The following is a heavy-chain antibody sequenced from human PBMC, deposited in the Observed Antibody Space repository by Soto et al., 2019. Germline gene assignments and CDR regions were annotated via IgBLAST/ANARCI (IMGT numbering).Heavy chain of an antibody. CDR1: GFTFSSYA. CDR2: ISGSGGST. CDR3: AKEGRIRLCLSMDDYVDSPNKAFAY. J-gene: IGHJ4*02. V-gene: IGHV3-23*01. Sequence: EVQLLESGGGLVQPGGSLRLSCAASGFTFSSYAMSWVRQAPGKGLEWVSAISGSGGSTYYADSVKGRFTISRDNSKNTLYLQINGLRAGERALYSGAKEGRIRLCLSMDDYVDSPNKAFAYWGQGPLVPFS. D-gene: IGHD4-17*01.